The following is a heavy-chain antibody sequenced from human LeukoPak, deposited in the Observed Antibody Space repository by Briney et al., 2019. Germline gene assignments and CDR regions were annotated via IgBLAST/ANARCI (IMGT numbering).Heavy chain of an antibody. CDR3: AIRAWGKGNFDY. Sequence: GASVKVSCKASGYTFTSYGISWVRQAPGQGLEWMGWISAYNGNTNYAQKLQGRVTMTTDTSTSTAYMELRSLRSNDTALYYCAIRAWGKGNFDYWGQGTLVTVSS. CDR1: GYTFTSYG. J-gene: IGHJ4*02. V-gene: IGHV1-18*01. D-gene: IGHD7-27*01. CDR2: ISAYNGNT.